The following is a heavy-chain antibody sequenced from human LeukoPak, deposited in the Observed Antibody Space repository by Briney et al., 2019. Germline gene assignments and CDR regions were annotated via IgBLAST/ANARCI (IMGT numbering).Heavy chain of an antibody. CDR2: IIPIFGTA. J-gene: IGHJ4*02. D-gene: IGHD3-22*01. V-gene: IGHV1-69*05. CDR1: GGTFSSYA. Sequence: ASVKVSCKASGGTFSSYAISWVRQAPGQGLEWMGRIIPIFGTANYAQKFQGRVTITTDESTTTAYMELSSLRSEDTAVYYCARESSPYYYDSSGSQYWGQGTLVTVSS. CDR3: ARESSPYYYDSSGSQY.